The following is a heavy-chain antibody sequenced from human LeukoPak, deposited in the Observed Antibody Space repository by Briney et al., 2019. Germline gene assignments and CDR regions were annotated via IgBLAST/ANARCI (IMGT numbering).Heavy chain of an antibody. D-gene: IGHD2-2*01. V-gene: IGHV1-46*01. J-gene: IGHJ3*02. CDR1: GYTFTSYY. CDR2: INPSGGST. Sequence: ASVKVSCKASGYTFTSYYMHWVRQAPGQGLEWMGIINPSGGSTSYAQKFQGRVTMTRDTSTSTVYMELSSLRSEDTAVYYCARRAPRDVVVPAANSAAFDIWGQGTMVTVSS. CDR3: ARRAPRDVVVPAANSAAFDI.